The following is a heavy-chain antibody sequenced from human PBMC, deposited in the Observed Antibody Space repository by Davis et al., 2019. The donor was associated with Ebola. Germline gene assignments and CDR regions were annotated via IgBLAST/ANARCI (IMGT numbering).Heavy chain of an antibody. Sequence: SETLSLTCAVYGGSFSGYYWSWIRQPPGKGLEWIGEINHSGSTNYNPSLKSRVTISVDTSKNQFSLKLSSVTAADTAVYYCARASRYYYGSGRTNWFDPWGQGTLVTVSS. J-gene: IGHJ5*02. D-gene: IGHD3-10*01. V-gene: IGHV4-34*01. CDR2: INHSGST. CDR3: ARASRYYYGSGRTNWFDP. CDR1: GGSFSGYY.